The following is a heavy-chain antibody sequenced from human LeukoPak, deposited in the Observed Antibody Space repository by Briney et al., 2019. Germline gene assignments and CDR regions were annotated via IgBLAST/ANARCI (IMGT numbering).Heavy chain of an antibody. J-gene: IGHJ4*02. CDR3: ARVGYDFWSGYCDY. CDR1: GGSFSGYY. CDR2: INHSGST. D-gene: IGHD3-3*01. V-gene: IGHV4-34*01. Sequence: PSETLSLTCAVYGGSFSGYYWSWIRQAPGKGLEWMGEINHSGSTNYNPSLKSRVTISVDTSKNQFSLTLSSVTAADTAVYYCARVGYDFWSGYCDYWGQGTLVTVSS.